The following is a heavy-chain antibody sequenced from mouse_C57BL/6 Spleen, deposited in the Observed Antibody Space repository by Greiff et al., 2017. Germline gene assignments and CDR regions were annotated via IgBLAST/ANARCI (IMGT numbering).Heavy chain of an antibody. V-gene: IGHV5-17*01. CDR3: ARGSVGEYVDV. Sequence: EVMLVESGGGLVKPGGSLKLSCAASGFTFSDYGMHWVRQAPEKGLEWVAYISSGSSTIYYADPVTGRFTFSRDNAKNTLFLQMTSLRSEDTAMYYCARGSVGEYVDVWGTGTTVTVSS. CDR2: ISSGSSTI. J-gene: IGHJ1*03. CDR1: GFTFSDYG.